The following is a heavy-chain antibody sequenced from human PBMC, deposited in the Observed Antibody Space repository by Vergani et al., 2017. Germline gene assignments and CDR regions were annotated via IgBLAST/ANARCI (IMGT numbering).Heavy chain of an antibody. CDR2: ISGSGGST. D-gene: IGHD3-10*01. V-gene: IGHV3-23*04. CDR3: AKSLGTYYYGSGSPLDY. Sequence: EVQLVESGGGLIQPGGSLRLSCAASGFTFSSYAMRWVRQAPGKGLEWVSAISGSGGSTYYADSVKGRFTISRDNSKNTLYLQMNSLRAEDTAVYYCAKSLGTYYYGSGSPLDYWGQGTLVTVSS. J-gene: IGHJ4*02. CDR1: GFTFSSYA.